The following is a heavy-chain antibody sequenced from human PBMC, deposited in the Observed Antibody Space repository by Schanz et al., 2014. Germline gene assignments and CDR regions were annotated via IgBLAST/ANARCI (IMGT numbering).Heavy chain of an antibody. CDR2: TKAGGRDI. J-gene: IGHJ4*02. D-gene: IGHD3-10*01. CDR3: ARSEMDRGVIWGY. CDR1: GFTFSYYS. Sequence: EVQLLESGGGLVQPGGSLRLSCAASGFTFSYYSLNWVRQAPGKGLEWLSYTKAGGRDIHYADSVKGRFTVSRDDAKNSLYLQMNSLRVEDTAVYYCARSEMDRGVIWGYWGQGTLVTVSS. V-gene: IGHV3-48*04.